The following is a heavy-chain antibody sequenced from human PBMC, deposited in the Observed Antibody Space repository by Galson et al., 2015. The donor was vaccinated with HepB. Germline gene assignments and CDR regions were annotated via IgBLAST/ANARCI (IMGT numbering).Heavy chain of an antibody. J-gene: IGHJ3*02. Sequence: SLRLSCAASGFTFSSYSMNWVRQAPGKGLEWVSSISSSSSYIYYADSVKGRFTISRDNAKNSLYLQMNSLRAEDTAVYYCARDSIVVVPAGDDAFDIWGQGTMVTVSS. V-gene: IGHV3-21*01. CDR2: ISSSSSYI. CDR3: ARDSIVVVPAGDDAFDI. D-gene: IGHD2-2*01. CDR1: GFTFSSYS.